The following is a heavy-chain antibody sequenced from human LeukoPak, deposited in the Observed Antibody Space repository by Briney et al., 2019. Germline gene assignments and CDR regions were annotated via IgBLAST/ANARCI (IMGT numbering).Heavy chain of an antibody. CDR3: ARVDDCSGGSCYSAERDYYYMDV. V-gene: IGHV1-69*01. Sequence: SVKVSCKASGGTFSSYAISWVRQAPGQGLEWMGGIIPIFGTANYAQKFQGRVTITADESTSTAYMELGSLRSEDTAVYYCARVDDCSGGSCYSAERDYYYMDVWGKGTTVTVSS. CDR1: GGTFSSYA. CDR2: IIPIFGTA. D-gene: IGHD2-15*01. J-gene: IGHJ6*03.